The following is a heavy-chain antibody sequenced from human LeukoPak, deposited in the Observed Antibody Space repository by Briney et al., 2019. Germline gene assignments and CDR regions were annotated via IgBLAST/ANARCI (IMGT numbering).Heavy chain of an antibody. J-gene: IGHJ4*02. Sequence: SQTLSLTCSVSGGSISSGDYYWSWIRQPPGKGLEWIGYIYYSGSTYYNPSLKSRLTISLDTSKNQFSLRLSSVTAADTAVYYCARERTPGYFDYWGQGILVTVSS. CDR2: IYYSGST. CDR1: GGSISSGDYY. V-gene: IGHV4-30-4*08. CDR3: ARERTPGYFDY.